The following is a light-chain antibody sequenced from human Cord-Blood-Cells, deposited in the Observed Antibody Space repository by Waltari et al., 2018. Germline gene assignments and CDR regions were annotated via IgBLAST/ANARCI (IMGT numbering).Light chain of an antibody. J-gene: IGKJ3*01. V-gene: IGKV1-8*01. CDR2: AAS. CDR1: QGITSY. CDR3: QQYYSYPFT. Sequence: AIRMTQSPSSFSASTGVSVTITCRASQGITSYLAWYQQKPGKAPKLLIYAASTLQSGVPSRFSGSGSGTDFTLTISCLQSEDFATYYCQQYYSYPFTFGPGTKVDIK.